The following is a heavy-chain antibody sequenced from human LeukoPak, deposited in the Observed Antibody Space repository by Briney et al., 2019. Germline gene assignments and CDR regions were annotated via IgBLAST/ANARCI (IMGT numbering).Heavy chain of an antibody. J-gene: IGHJ4*02. V-gene: IGHV4-59*01. D-gene: IGHD3-22*01. CDR2: IYYGGST. Sequence: PSETLSLTCTVSGASLSSYFWSWIRQPPGKGLEYIGYIYYGGSTNYNPSLKSRVTISIDTSKNQFSLKLNSVTAADTAVYYCARGGDMSGTIIDCWGQGTLVTVSS. CDR3: ARGGDMSGTIIDC. CDR1: GASLSSYF.